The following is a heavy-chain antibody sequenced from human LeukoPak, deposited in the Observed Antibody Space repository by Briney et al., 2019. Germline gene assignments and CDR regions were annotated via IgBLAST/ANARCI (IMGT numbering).Heavy chain of an antibody. D-gene: IGHD6-19*01. J-gene: IGHJ4*02. CDR3: ARALYNRGWYPDYFDS. V-gene: IGHV5-51*01. CDR2: IYPGDSDT. CDR1: GYSFSNYW. Sequence: GESLKISCKGSGYSFSNYWIAWVRQMPGKGLEWMGIIYPGDSDTKYSRSFQGQVIISADKSTTTAYLQWSSLKVSDTAMYYCARALYNRGWYPDYFDSWGQGALVTVSS.